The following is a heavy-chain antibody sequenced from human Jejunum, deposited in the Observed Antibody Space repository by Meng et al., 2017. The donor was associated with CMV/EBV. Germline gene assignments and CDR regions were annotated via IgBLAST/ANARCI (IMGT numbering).Heavy chain of an antibody. CDR3: ARDVLTVRSLDY. D-gene: IGHD3-9*01. CDR1: RYSFHSSS. Sequence: SCHVFRYSFHSSSLIWLRQAPGHGPEWIGCINAITPNPSYPLHFTRRFFFPFSSSVSTPHLQLSLLNAEATAVYYCARDVLTVRSLDYWGQGTLVTVSS. CDR2: INAITPNP. V-gene: IGHV7-4-1*02. J-gene: IGHJ4*02.